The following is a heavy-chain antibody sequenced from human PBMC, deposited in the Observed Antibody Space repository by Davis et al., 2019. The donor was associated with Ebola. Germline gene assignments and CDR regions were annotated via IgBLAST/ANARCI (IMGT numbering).Heavy chain of an antibody. V-gene: IGHV3-48*03. Sequence: GGSLRLSCTISGLAFGKDTLNWVRQAPGKGLEWISYISDSGSTTYYTDSVKGRFTISRDNAKNSLYLQMNTLRVEDTAIYYCVPGTWIRGQGTLVTVSS. CDR3: VPGTWI. CDR2: ISDSGSTT. CDR1: GLAFGKDT. D-gene: IGHD5-18*01. J-gene: IGHJ4*02.